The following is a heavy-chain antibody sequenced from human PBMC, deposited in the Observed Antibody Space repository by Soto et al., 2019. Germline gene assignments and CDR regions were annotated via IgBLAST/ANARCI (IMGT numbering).Heavy chain of an antibody. V-gene: IGHV4-59*08. CDR1: GGSISSYY. J-gene: IGHJ5*02. D-gene: IGHD1-7*01. Sequence: SETLSLTCTVSGGSISSYYWSWIRQPPGKGLEWIGYIYYSGSTNYNPSLKSRVTISVDTSKNQFSLKLSSVTAADTAVYYCARSGITGTWWFDPWGQGTLVTVSS. CDR3: ARSGITGTWWFDP. CDR2: IYYSGST.